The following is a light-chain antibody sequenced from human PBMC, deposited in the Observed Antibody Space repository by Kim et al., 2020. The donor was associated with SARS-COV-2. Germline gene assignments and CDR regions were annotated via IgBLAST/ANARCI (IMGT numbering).Light chain of an antibody. CDR1: QGISSY. J-gene: IGKJ1*01. CDR3: QQLNSYRT. Sequence: ASVGDRVAITCRASQGISSYLAWYQQKPGKAPKLLIYAASTLESGVPSRFSGSGSGTDFTLTISSLQPEDFATYYCQQLNSYRTFGQGTKVDIK. CDR2: AAS. V-gene: IGKV1-9*01.